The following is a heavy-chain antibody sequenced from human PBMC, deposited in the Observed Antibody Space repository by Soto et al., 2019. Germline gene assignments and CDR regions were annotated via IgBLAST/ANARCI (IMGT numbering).Heavy chain of an antibody. Sequence: GASVKVSCKASRYTFSTYGIHWGRQAPGQRLEWLGLINAGNGNTKYSQKFQGRVTITADKSTSTAYMELSSLRSEDTAVYYCASPSMVPGKAFDIWGQGTMVTVSS. CDR2: INAGNGNT. J-gene: IGHJ3*02. CDR1: RYTFSTYG. CDR3: ASPSMVPGKAFDI. V-gene: IGHV1-3*01. D-gene: IGHD3-10*01.